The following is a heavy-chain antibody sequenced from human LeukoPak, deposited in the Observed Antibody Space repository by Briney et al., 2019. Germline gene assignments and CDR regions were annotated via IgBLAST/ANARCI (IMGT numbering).Heavy chain of an antibody. Sequence: GGSLRLSCATSGFSFSSDWMSWVRQAPGKGLEWVANIKQDGSEKYYVDSVKGRFTISRDNAKNSLYLQMNSLRAEDTAVYYCAKIDSVRLHLDYWGQGALVNVSS. V-gene: IGHV3-7*05. CDR3: AKIDSVRLHLDY. D-gene: IGHD2-15*01. CDR1: GFSFSSDW. CDR2: IKQDGSEK. J-gene: IGHJ4*02.